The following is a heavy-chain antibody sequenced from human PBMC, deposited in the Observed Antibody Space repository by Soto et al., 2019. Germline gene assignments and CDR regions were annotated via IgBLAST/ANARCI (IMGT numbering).Heavy chain of an antibody. CDR2: IFYGGST. CDR3: ARHKTTMLTVVSAFDP. D-gene: IGHD3-22*01. Sequence: SETLSLTCTVSGDSITRSNFYWSWIRQPPGKGLEWLGSIFYGGSTFYNPALKSRVTFSVDTSKNHFSLKLSSVTAADTAVYYCARHKTTMLTVVSAFDPWGQGTRVTVSS. J-gene: IGHJ5*02. CDR1: GDSITRSNFY. V-gene: IGHV4-39*02.